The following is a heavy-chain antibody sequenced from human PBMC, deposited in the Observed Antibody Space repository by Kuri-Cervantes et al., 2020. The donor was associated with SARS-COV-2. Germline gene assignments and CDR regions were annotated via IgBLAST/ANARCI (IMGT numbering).Heavy chain of an antibody. D-gene: IGHD6-13*01. CDR2: ISSSSSYI. V-gene: IGHV3-21*01. CDR1: GFTFSSYS. J-gene: IGHJ6*03. Sequence: ETLSLTCAASGFTFSSYSMNWVRQAPGKGLEWVSSISSSSSYIYYADSVKGRFTISRDNAKNSLYLQMNSLRAEDTAVYYCAREGRIAAAGRYYYYYMDVWGKGTTVTVSS. CDR3: AREGRIAAAGRYYYYYMDV.